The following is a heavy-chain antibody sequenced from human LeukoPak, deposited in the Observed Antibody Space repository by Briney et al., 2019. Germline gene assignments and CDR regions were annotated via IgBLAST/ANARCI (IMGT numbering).Heavy chain of an antibody. J-gene: IGHJ3*02. CDR3: ANTARDDAFDI. CDR2: LYRDGSS. V-gene: IGHV3-66*01. CDR1: GFTVTKNY. Sequence: GGSLRLSCAASGFTVTKNYMNWVRQAPAKGLEWLSILYRDGSSFYADSVTGRFTISRDRSKNTISLEMNNLRAEDTAVYYCANTARDDAFDIWGQGTMVTVSS.